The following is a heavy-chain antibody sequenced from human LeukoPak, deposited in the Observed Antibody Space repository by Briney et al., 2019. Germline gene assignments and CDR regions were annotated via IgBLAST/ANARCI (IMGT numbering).Heavy chain of an antibody. CDR1: GFSFSNSW. CDR3: ARDAGRREDI. J-gene: IGHJ3*02. Sequence: PGGSLRLSCAASGFSFSNSWMTWARQTPGKGLEWVANMRPDGREIYYVDSVKGRFTISRDNAKNSLYLQMNSLRAEDTAVYYCARDAGRREDIWGQGTMVTAS. D-gene: IGHD1-1*01. V-gene: IGHV3-7*01. CDR2: MRPDGREI.